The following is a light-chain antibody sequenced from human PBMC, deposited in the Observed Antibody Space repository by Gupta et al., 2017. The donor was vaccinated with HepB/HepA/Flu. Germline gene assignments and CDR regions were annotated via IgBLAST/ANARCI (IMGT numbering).Light chain of an antibody. CDR1: QSLLHSNGYNY. CDR3: MQALQTPWT. V-gene: IGKV2-28*01. Sequence: DIVMPQSPLSLPVTPGEPASISCRSSQSLLHSNGYNYLDWYLQKPGQSPQLLIYLGSTRASGGPDRFSGSGSGTDFTLKISRVEAVDVGVYYCMQALQTPWTFGQGTKVEIK. J-gene: IGKJ1*01. CDR2: LGS.